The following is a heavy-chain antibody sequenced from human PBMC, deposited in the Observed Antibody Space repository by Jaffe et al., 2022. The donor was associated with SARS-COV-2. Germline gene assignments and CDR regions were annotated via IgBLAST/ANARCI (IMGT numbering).Heavy chain of an antibody. V-gene: IGHV3-30*02. CDR3: ARGGRYCTDGLCLGWFGP. D-gene: IGHD2-8*01. J-gene: IGHJ5*02. Sequence: QVQLVESGGGVVQPGGSLRLSCAASGFTFSDYDMNWVRQAPGKGLEWVALIRYGGSNTYYADSVQGRFTLSRDTSKNTLYLQMNSLRAEDTAVYYCARGGRYCTDGLCLGWFGPWGQGTLVTVSS. CDR1: GFTFSDYD. CDR2: IRYGGSNT.